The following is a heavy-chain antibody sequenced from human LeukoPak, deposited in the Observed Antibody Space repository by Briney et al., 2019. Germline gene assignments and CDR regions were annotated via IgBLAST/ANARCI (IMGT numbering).Heavy chain of an antibody. CDR2: IIPIFGTA. CDR1: GGTFSSYA. J-gene: IGHJ6*03. CDR3: SRERGITAAGHYYYYYMDV. Sequence: SVKVSCKASGGTFSSYAISWVRQAPGQGLEWMGGIIPIFGTANYAQKFQGRVTITADKSTSTAYMELSSLRSEDTAVYYCSRERGITAAGHYYYYYMDVWGKGTTVTVSS. V-gene: IGHV1-69*06. D-gene: IGHD6-13*01.